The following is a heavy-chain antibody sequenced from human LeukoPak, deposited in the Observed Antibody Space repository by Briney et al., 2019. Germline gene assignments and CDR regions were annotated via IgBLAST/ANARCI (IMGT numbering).Heavy chain of an antibody. Sequence: ASVKVSCKASGYTFTGYYMHWLRQAPGQGLEWMGWINPNSGGTNYAQKFQGRVTMTRDTSISTAYMELSRLRSDDTAVYYCARVVETYYYDSSELDYWGQGILVTVSS. CDR3: ARVVETYYYDSSELDY. V-gene: IGHV1-2*02. D-gene: IGHD3-22*01. CDR1: GYTFTGYY. CDR2: INPNSGGT. J-gene: IGHJ4*02.